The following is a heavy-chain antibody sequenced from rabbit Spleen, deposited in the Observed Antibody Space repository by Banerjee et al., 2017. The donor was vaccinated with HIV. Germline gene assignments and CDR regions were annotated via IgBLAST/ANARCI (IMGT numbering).Heavy chain of an antibody. Sequence: QSLEESGGDLVKSGASLTLTCTASGVSFSYSSYMCWVRQAPGKGLEWIACIDIGSSGFTYFATWAKGRFTISKTSSTTVTLQMTRLTAADTATYFCARDTSSSFSSYGMDLWGPGTLVTVS. CDR2: IDIGSSGFT. V-gene: IGHV1S40*01. CDR1: GVSFSYSSY. D-gene: IGHD1-1*01. J-gene: IGHJ6*01. CDR3: ARDTSSSFSSYGMDL.